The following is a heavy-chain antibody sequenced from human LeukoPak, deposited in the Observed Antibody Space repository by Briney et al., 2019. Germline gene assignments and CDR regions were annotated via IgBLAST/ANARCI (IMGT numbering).Heavy chain of an antibody. CDR1: GFTFSDFD. D-gene: IGHD2/OR15-2a*01. CDR3: ARNSALDY. Sequence: PGGSLRLSCAASGFTFSDFDIHWVRQASGEGLEWVGRIKPNPNSDAPAYAASVKGRFTISRDDSKNTAYLQMNSLKSEDTAVYYCARNSALDYWGQGTLVTVSS. J-gene: IGHJ4*02. V-gene: IGHV3-73*01. CDR2: IKPNPNSDAP.